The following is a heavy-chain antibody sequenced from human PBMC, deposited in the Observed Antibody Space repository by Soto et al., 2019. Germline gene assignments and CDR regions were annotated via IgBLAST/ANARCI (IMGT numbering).Heavy chain of an antibody. D-gene: IGHD2-15*01. Sequence: PGGSLRLSCVASGFTFSSYAMTWVRQAPGKGLEWVSAISGSDGSPSYADSVRGRFTISRDNAKNSLYLQMNSLRAEDTAVYYCARDRGYDAHDYYYNAMDVWGQGTTVTVSS. V-gene: IGHV3-23*01. CDR1: GFTFSSYA. J-gene: IGHJ6*02. CDR3: ARDRGYDAHDYYYNAMDV. CDR2: ISGSDGSP.